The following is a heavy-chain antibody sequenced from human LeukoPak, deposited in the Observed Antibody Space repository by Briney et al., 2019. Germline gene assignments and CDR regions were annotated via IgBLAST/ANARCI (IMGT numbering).Heavy chain of an antibody. J-gene: IGHJ5*02. V-gene: IGHV4-59*01. CDR1: GGSISSYY. CDR2: IYYSGST. Sequence: PSETLSLTCTVSGGSISSYYWSWIRQPPGKGLEWIGYIYYSGSTNYNPSLKSRVTISVDTSKNQFSLKLSSVTAADTAVYYCASGQGRGGSSDWFDPWGQGTLVTVSS. D-gene: IGHD3-10*01. CDR3: ASGQGRGGSSDWFDP.